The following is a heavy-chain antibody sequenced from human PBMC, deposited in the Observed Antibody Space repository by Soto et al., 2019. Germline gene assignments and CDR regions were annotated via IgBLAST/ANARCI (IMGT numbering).Heavy chain of an antibody. J-gene: IGHJ6*02. CDR3: ARVPSSSWRVYGMDV. V-gene: IGHV4-31*03. Sequence: QVQLQESGPGLVKPSQTLSLTCTVSGGSISSGGYYWSWIRQHPGKGLEWIGYIYYSGSTYYNPSLKSRVTISVDTSKNQSSLKLSSVTAADTAVYYCARVPSSSWRVYGMDVWGQGTTVTVSS. D-gene: IGHD6-13*01. CDR2: IYYSGST. CDR1: GGSISSGGYY.